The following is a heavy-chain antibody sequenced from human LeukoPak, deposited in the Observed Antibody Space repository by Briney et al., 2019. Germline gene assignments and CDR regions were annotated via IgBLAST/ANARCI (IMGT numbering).Heavy chain of an antibody. V-gene: IGHV3-21*01. J-gene: IGHJ4*02. CDR2: ISSSSSYR. Sequence: GGSLRLSCAASGFTFSSYSMDWVRQAPGKGLEWVSSISSSSSYRYYADSVKGRFTISRDNAKNSLYLQMNSLRAEDTAVYYCARDSSGWYSDYFDYWGQGTLVTVSS. D-gene: IGHD6-19*01. CDR1: GFTFSSYS. CDR3: ARDSSGWYSDYFDY.